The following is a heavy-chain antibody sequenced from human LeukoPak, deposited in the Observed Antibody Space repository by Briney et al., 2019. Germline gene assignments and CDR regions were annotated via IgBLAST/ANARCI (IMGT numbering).Heavy chain of an antibody. CDR2: ITYGGSSE. D-gene: IGHD3-16*01. CDR3: AKRGDGGHKSLEF. J-gene: IGHJ4*02. Sequence: GGSLRLPCVASGFTFSNYGMHWVRQAPGKGLEWVATITYGGSSEYYADSVKDRFTVSRDNSKNTLYLQMSSLKTEDTAVYYCAKRGDGGHKSLEFWGQGTLVIVSS. CDR1: GFTFSNYG. V-gene: IGHV3-30*18.